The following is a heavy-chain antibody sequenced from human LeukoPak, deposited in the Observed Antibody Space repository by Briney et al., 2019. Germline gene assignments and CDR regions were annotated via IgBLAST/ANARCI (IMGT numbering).Heavy chain of an antibody. CDR1: GFTFSDYY. Sequence: GGSLRLSCAASGFTFSDYYMSWVRQAPGKGLDWVSTISGSGGSTYYADSVKGRFTISRDNSKNTLYLQMNSLKAEDTAVYYCAKKYSGYDFRILPFDYWGQGTLVTVSS. CDR2: ISGSGGST. D-gene: IGHD5-12*01. J-gene: IGHJ4*02. CDR3: AKKYSGYDFRILPFDY. V-gene: IGHV3-23*01.